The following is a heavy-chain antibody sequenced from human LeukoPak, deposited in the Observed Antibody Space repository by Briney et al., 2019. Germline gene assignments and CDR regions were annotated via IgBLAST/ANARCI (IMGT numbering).Heavy chain of an antibody. CDR2: IIPIRGIA. Sequence: GSSVKVSCKASGGTVSGYAISWVRQAPGQGLEWMGRIIPIRGIANYAQKFQGRVTITADKSTSTAYMELSSLRSEDTAVYYCARGVSYYDSSGYTGGWFDPWGQGTLVTVSS. V-gene: IGHV1-69*04. J-gene: IGHJ5*02. CDR1: GGTVSGYA. D-gene: IGHD3-22*01. CDR3: ARGVSYYDSSGYTGGWFDP.